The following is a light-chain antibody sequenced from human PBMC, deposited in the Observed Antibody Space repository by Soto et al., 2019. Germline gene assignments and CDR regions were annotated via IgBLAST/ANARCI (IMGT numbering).Light chain of an antibody. CDR3: SSYTSSSTYV. Sequence: QSALTQPASVSGSPGQSITNSCTGSSTDVGGYNYVSWYQQHPGKAPKVMIYEVSNQPSGVSNRISGSKSGNTASLTISGLQAEDEADYYCSSYTSSSTYVFGTGTKVTLL. V-gene: IGLV2-14*01. J-gene: IGLJ1*01. CDR1: STDVGGYNY. CDR2: EVS.